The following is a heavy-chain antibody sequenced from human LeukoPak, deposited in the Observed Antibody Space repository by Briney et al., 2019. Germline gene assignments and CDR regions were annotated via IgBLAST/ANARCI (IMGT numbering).Heavy chain of an antibody. CDR2: ISGSGGST. V-gene: IGHV3-23*01. CDR1: GFTFSSYA. J-gene: IGHJ4*02. D-gene: IGHD1-26*01. Sequence: GGSLRLSCAASGFTFSSYAMSWGCQAPGKGLEWVSAISGSGGSTYYADSVKGRFTISRDNSKNTQYLQMNSPRAEDTAVYYCAKNSGSYFGPNTNWGQGTLVTVSS. CDR3: AKNSGSYFGPNTN.